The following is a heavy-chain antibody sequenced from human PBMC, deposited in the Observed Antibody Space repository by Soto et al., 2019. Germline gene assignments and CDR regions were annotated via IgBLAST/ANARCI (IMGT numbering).Heavy chain of an antibody. Sequence: GASVKVSCKASGGTFSSYAISWVRQAPGQGLEWMGGIIPILGTANYAQRFQGRVTITADESTSTAYMELSSLRSEDTAVYYCASRYSGYEFGFDYWGQGTLVTVSS. D-gene: IGHD5-12*01. CDR3: ASRYSGYEFGFDY. CDR1: GGTFSSYA. CDR2: IIPILGTA. J-gene: IGHJ4*02. V-gene: IGHV1-69*13.